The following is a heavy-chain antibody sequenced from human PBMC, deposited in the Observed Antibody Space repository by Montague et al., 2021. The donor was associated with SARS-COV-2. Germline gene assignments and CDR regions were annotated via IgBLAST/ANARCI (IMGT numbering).Heavy chain of an antibody. J-gene: IGHJ4*02. CDR2: INYSGIT. CDR1: GDSISTYY. V-gene: IGHV4-59*01. D-gene: IGHD5-12*01. CDR3: ARSGWLTRGFDS. Sequence: SETLSLTCTVSGDSISTYYWSWIRQPPGKGLEWIAYINYSGITNHNPSLKGRVSVSLDTSKNHFSLNLKSVTAADTAVYYCARSGWLTRGFDSWGQGTLVFVSS.